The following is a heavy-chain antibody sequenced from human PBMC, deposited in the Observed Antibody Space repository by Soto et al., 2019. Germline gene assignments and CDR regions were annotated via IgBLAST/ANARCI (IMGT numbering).Heavy chain of an antibody. Sequence: SETLSLTCAVYGGSFSCHYWRWLPQPPGKGLEWIGEINHSGSTNYNPSLKSRVTISVDTSKNQFSLKLSSVTAADTAVYYCARAPGGYYYYYGMDVWGQGTTVTVS. CDR3: ARAPGGYYYYYGMDV. D-gene: IGHD3-10*01. CDR1: GGSFSCHY. V-gene: IGHV4-34*01. CDR2: INHSGST. J-gene: IGHJ6*02.